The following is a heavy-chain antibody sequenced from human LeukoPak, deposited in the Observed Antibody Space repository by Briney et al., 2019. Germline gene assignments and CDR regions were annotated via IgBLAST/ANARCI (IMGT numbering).Heavy chain of an antibody. CDR1: GFTFSSYS. V-gene: IGHV3-21*04. Sequence: GESLRLSCAASGFTFSSYSMNWVRQAPGKGLEWVSSISSSSSYIYYADSVKGRFTISRDNAKNSLYLQMNSLRAEDTAVYYCAKGGQYGSSWYLIDYWGLGTLVTVSS. D-gene: IGHD6-13*01. CDR2: ISSSSSYI. CDR3: AKGGQYGSSWYLIDY. J-gene: IGHJ4*02.